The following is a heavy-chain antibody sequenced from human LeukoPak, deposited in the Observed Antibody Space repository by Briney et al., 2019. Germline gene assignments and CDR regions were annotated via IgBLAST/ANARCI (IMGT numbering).Heavy chain of an antibody. D-gene: IGHD2-15*01. CDR3: ARDLVLRSGGSCSGHDAFDF. V-gene: IGHV1-69*05. CDR1: GGTLSSYT. CDR2: IIPIFGAP. J-gene: IGHJ3*01. Sequence: SSVKVSCKASGGTLSSYTISWVRQALGQGLEWMGGIIPIFGAPNYAQKFQGRVTITTDESTSTVYIELSSLRSEDTAIYYCARDLVLRSGGSCSGHDAFDFWGRGTMVTVSS.